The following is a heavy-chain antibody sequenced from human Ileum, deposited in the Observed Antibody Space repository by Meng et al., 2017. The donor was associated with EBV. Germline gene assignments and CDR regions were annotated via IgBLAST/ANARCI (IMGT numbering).Heavy chain of an antibody. CDR3: ASFPPPGKQWLVTDY. Sequence: LQEAAPGLVKPSWTLALTCAGSGGSISSSNWWSWVRQPPGKGLEWIGEIYHSGSTNYNPSLKSRVTISVDKSKNQFSLKLSSVTAADTAVYYCASFPPPGKQWLVTDYWGQGTLVTVSS. CDR2: IYHSGST. D-gene: IGHD6-19*01. CDR1: GGSISSSNW. V-gene: IGHV4-4*02. J-gene: IGHJ4*02.